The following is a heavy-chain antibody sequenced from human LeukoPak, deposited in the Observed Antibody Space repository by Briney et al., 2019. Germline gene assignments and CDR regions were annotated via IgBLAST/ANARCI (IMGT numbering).Heavy chain of an antibody. J-gene: IGHJ3*02. D-gene: IGHD1-14*01. Sequence: SETLSLTCTVSGGSISSNYWSWLRQPPGKGLEWIGYIYYSGSTNYNPSLKSRVTISVDTSKNKFSLKLSSVTAADTAVYYCARRKPNHAFDIWGQGTMVTVSS. CDR2: IYYSGST. CDR3: ARRKPNHAFDI. CDR1: GGSISSNY. V-gene: IGHV4-59*08.